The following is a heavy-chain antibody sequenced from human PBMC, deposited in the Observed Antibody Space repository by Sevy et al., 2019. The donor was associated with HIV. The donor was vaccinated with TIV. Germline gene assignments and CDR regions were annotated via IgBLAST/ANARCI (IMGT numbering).Heavy chain of an antibody. CDR2: ISAYNGNT. J-gene: IGHJ5*02. CDR3: ARDGNMVAVAGNNWFDP. Sequence: ASVKVSCKASGYTFTSYGISWVRQAPGQGLEWMGWISAYNGNTNYAQKLQGRVTMTTDTSTSTAYMELRSLRSDDTAVYYCARDGNMVAVAGNNWFDPWGQGTLVTVS. V-gene: IGHV1-18*01. CDR1: GYTFTSYG. D-gene: IGHD6-19*01.